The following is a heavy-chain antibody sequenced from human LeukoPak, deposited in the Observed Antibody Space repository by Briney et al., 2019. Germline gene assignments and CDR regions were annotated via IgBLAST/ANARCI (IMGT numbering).Heavy chain of an antibody. D-gene: IGHD5-18*01. CDR2: IRANGETT. V-gene: IGHV3-23*01. CDR1: GFTFTHYG. CDR3: ARDIQNVDTPMALDY. J-gene: IGHJ4*02. Sequence: GGSLRLSCAASGFTFTHYGMNWVRQAPGKGLEWVSGIRANGETTYYADSVKGRFTISRDNSKNTLYLQMNSLRAEDTAMYYCARDIQNVDTPMALDYWGQGTLVTVSS.